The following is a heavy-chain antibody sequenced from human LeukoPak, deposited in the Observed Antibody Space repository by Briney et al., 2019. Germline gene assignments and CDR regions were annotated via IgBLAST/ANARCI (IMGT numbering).Heavy chain of an antibody. CDR2: ISGSGGST. D-gene: IGHD3-3*01. CDR3: AKDVITIFGVVIQGSDP. CDR1: GFTFSSYA. V-gene: IGHV3-23*01. Sequence: QPGGSLRLSCAASGFTFSSYAMSWVRQAPGKGLEWVSAISGSGGSTYYADSVKGRFTISRDNSKYTLYLQMNSLRAEDTAVYYCAKDVITIFGVVIQGSDPWGQGTLVTVSS. J-gene: IGHJ5*02.